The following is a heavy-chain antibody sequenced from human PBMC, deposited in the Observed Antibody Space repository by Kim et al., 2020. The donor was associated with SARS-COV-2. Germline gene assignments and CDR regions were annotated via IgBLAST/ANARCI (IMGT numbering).Heavy chain of an antibody. CDR3: ARPVGYYYDGMDV. Sequence: TPTLKSRVTISVDTSKNQFSLRLSSVAAADTAGYYCARPVGYYYDGMDVWGQGTTVTVSS. J-gene: IGHJ6*02. V-gene: IGHV4-34*01. D-gene: IGHD1-26*01.